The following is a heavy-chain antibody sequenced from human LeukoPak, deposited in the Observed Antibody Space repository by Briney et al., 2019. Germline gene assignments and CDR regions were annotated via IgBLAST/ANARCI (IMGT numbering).Heavy chain of an antibody. Sequence: GGSLRLSCAASGFTFSSYAMSWVRQAPGKGLEWVSAISGSGGSTSYAQKFQGRVTMTRDTSTSTVYMELSSLRSEDTAVYYCARVLRRSSSWYYFDYWGQGTLVTVSS. D-gene: IGHD6-13*01. V-gene: IGHV3-23*01. CDR2: ISGSGGST. CDR3: ARVLRRSSSWYYFDY. CDR1: GFTFSSYA. J-gene: IGHJ4*02.